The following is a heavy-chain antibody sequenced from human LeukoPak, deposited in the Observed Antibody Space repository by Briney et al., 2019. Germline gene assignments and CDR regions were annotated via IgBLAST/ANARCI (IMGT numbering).Heavy chain of an antibody. CDR2: ISSSSSII. V-gene: IGHV3-48*01. Sequence: QPGGSLRLSCAASGFTFSSYSMNWVRQAPGKGLEWVSYISSSSSIIYYADSAKGRFTISRDNAKNSLYLQMNSLRAEDTAVYYCARVRRAGLFDYWGQGTLVTVSS. CDR3: ARVRRAGLFDY. J-gene: IGHJ4*02. CDR1: GFTFSSYS. D-gene: IGHD6-19*01.